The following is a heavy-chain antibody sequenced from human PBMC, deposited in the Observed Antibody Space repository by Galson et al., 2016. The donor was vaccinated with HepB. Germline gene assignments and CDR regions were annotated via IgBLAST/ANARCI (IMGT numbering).Heavy chain of an antibody. CDR3: ARGLGRTAYYFDY. Sequence: QSGAAVKKPGESLKISCKGSGYSFRIYWIGWVRQMPGKGLEWMGIIYPGDSDTRYSPSFQGQVTVSADKSINTAYLQWSSLKASDTAMYYCARGLGRTAYYFDYWGQGTLVTVSS. CDR2: IYPGDSDT. D-gene: IGHD3/OR15-3a*01. V-gene: IGHV5-51*01. J-gene: IGHJ4*02. CDR1: GYSFRIYW.